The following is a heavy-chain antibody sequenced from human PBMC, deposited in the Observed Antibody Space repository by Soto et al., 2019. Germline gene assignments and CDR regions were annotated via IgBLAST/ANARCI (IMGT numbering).Heavy chain of an antibody. J-gene: IGHJ5*02. CDR2: ISGSGGST. D-gene: IGHD3-9*01. CDR3: AKDSPRKSPYYDILTGHHNWFDP. Sequence: GGSLRLSCAASGFTFSSYAMSWVRQAPGKGLEWVSAISGSGGSTYYADSVKGRFTISRDNSKNTLYLQMNSLRAEDTAVYYCAKDSPRKSPYYDILTGHHNWFDPWGQGTLVTVSS. CDR1: GFTFSSYA. V-gene: IGHV3-23*01.